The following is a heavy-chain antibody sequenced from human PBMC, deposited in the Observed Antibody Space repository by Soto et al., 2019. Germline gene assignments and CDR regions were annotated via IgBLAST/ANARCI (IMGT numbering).Heavy chain of an antibody. Sequence: QLQLQESGPGLVKPSETLSLTCTVSGGPIRSSSHYWGWIRQSPGTGLEWIGSIDESGDSYYNPSLKSRVTISVDTSKNQFSLKLISVTGADSAIYYCAREGGYGDYWGQGTLVTVSS. CDR2: IDESGDS. V-gene: IGHV4-39*02. CDR3: AREGGYGDY. D-gene: IGHD1-1*01. CDR1: GGPIRSSSHY. J-gene: IGHJ4*02.